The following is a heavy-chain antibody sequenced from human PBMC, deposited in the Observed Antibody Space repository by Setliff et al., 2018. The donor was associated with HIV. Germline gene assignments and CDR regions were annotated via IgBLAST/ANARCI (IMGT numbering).Heavy chain of an antibody. V-gene: IGHV1-2*06. CDR3: AREMGPSLAARQLYNWFDP. J-gene: IGHJ5*02. D-gene: IGHD2-15*01. Sequence: RASVKVSCKASGYTFTGYYMHWVRQAPGQGLEWMGRINPNSGGTNYAQKFQGRVTMTRDTSISTAYMELSRLRSDDTAVYYCAREMGPSLAARQLYNWFDPWGQGTLVTVSS. CDR2: INPNSGGT. CDR1: GYTFTGYY.